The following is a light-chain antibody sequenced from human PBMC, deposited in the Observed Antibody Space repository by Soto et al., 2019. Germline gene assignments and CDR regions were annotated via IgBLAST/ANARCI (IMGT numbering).Light chain of an antibody. J-gene: IGKJ1*01. CDR2: KAS. CDR1: QTISSW. Sequence: DIPMTQSPSTLSGSVGDRVTITCRARQTISSWLAWYQQKPGKAPKLLIYKASTLKSGVPSRFSGSGSGTEFTLTISSLQPDDFATYYCQHYNSYSEAFGQ. V-gene: IGKV1-5*03. CDR3: QHYNSYSEA.